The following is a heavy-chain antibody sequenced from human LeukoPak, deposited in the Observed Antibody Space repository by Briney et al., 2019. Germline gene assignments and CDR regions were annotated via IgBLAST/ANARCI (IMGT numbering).Heavy chain of an antibody. V-gene: IGHV5-51*01. CDR3: AKSRLLYSGYEVDY. D-gene: IGHD5-12*01. CDR1: GYRFTSYW. J-gene: IGHJ4*02. Sequence: GESLKISCKGSGYRFTSYWIGWVRQMPGKGLEWMGLIYPGDSDTRYSPPFQGQVTISADKSISTAYLQWSSLKASDTAMYYCAKSRLLYSGYEVDYWGQGTLVTVSS. CDR2: IYPGDSDT.